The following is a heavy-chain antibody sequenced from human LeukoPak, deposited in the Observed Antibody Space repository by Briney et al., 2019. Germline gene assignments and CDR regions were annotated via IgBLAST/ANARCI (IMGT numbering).Heavy chain of an antibody. CDR2: ISAYNGNT. CDR3: ARVVLAYYDSSGHFDY. V-gene: IGHV1-18*01. J-gene: IGHJ4*02. CDR1: GYTFTSYG. D-gene: IGHD3-22*01. Sequence: ASVTVSCKASGYTFTSYGISWVRQAPGQGLEWMGWISAYNGNTNYAQKLQGRVTMTTDTSTSTAYMELRSLRSDDTAVYYCARVVLAYYDSSGHFDYWGQGTLVTVSS.